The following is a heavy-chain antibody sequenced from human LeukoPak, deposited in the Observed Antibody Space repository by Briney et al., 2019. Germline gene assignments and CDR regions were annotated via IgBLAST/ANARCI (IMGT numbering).Heavy chain of an antibody. Sequence: GGSLRLSCAASGFTFSSYWMSWVRQAPGKGLEWVANIKQDGSEKYYVDSVKGRFTISRDNAKNSLYLQMNSLRAEDTAVYYCASGVAIVGYWNEGTPYKFDHWGQGTLVTASS. CDR3: ASGVAIVGYWNEGTPYKFDH. J-gene: IGHJ4*02. D-gene: IGHD3-3*01. V-gene: IGHV3-7*01. CDR2: IKQDGSEK. CDR1: GFTFSSYW.